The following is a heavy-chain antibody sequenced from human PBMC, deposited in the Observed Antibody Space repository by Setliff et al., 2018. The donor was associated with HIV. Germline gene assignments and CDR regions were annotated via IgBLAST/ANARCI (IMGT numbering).Heavy chain of an antibody. V-gene: IGHV4-39*07. CDR1: GGSVSSPSYY. CDR3: ATCRHRPSNWFDP. J-gene: IGHJ5*02. CDR2: VYNSGIT. Sequence: PSETLSLTCAVSGGSVSSPSYYWGWIRQPPGKGLEWIESVYNSGITFKNPSLKSRVSISVDRSGNQFSLRLTSVTAADTAVYYCATCRHRPSNWFDPWGQGTVVTVSS.